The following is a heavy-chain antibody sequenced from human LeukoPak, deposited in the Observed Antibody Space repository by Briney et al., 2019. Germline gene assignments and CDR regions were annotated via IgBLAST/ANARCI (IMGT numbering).Heavy chain of an antibody. CDR3: ARQPRRYYYYYMDV. CDR1: GGSFSGYY. J-gene: IGHJ6*03. Sequence: SETLSLTCAVYGGSFSGYYWSWIRQPPGKGLEWIGEINHSGSTNYNPSLKSRVTISVDTSKNQFSLKLSSVTAADTAVYYCARQPRRYYYYYMDVWGKGTTVTISS. V-gene: IGHV4-34*01. CDR2: INHSGST.